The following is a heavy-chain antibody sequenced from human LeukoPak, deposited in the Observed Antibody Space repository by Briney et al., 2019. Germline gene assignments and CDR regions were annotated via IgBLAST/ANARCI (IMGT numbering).Heavy chain of an antibody. J-gene: IGHJ3*02. CDR3: ASRSSGYSDAFDI. V-gene: IGHV5-51*01. CDR2: IYPGDSDT. Sequence: GESLKISCKGSGYSFTSYWIGWVRQMPGKGLEWMGIIYPGDSDTRYSPSFQGQVTISADKSISTAYLQWSGLKASDTAMYYCASRSSGYSDAFDIWGQGTMVTVSS. D-gene: IGHD3-22*01. CDR1: GYSFTSYW.